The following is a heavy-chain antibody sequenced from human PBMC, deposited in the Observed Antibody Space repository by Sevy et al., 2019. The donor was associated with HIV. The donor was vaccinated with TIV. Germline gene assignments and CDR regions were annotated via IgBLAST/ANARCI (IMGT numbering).Heavy chain of an antibody. CDR3: ARGRGSSSSGFDY. CDR1: GFTFSSYW. J-gene: IGHJ4*02. V-gene: IGHV3-7*01. Sequence: GGSLRLSCAASGFTFSSYWMSWVRQAPGKGLEWVANIKQDGSEKYYGDSVKGRLTISRDNAKNSRYLQMNSLRAEDTAVYYCARGRGSSSSGFDYWGQGTLVTVSS. D-gene: IGHD6-6*01. CDR2: IKQDGSEK.